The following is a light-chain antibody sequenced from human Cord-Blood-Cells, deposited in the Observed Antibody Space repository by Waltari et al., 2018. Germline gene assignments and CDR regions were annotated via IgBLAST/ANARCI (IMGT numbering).Light chain of an antibody. J-gene: IGLJ2*01. Sequence: SALTQPPSASGPPGPSATTSCHGTSSDVGGYNYVSWYQQHPGKAPKLMIYEVSKRPSGVPDRFSGSKSGNTASLTVSGLQAEDEADYYCSSYAGSNNLVFGGGTKLTVL. CDR3: SSYAGSNNLV. V-gene: IGLV2-8*01. CDR1: SSDVGGYNY. CDR2: EVS.